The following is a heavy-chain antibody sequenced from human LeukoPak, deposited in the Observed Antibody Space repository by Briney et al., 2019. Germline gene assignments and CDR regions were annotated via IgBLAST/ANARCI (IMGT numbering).Heavy chain of an antibody. V-gene: IGHV4-34*01. CDR1: GGSFSGYY. D-gene: IGHD6-13*01. Sequence: SETLSLTCAVYGGSFSGYYWSWIRQPPGKGLEWIGEINHSGSTNYNPSLKSRVTISVDTSKSQFSLKLSSVTAADTAVYYCARGVSSSWYLLTYYYMDVWGKGTTVTVSS. CDR3: ARGVSSSWYLLTYYYMDV. CDR2: INHSGST. J-gene: IGHJ6*03.